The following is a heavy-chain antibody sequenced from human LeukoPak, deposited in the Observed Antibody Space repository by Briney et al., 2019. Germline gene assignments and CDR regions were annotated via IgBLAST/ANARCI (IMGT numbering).Heavy chain of an antibody. Sequence: GGSLRLSCAASGFTFINYSMHWVRHAPGRRLQWVSVISSDGLNKYYADSAKGRFTISRDNSVSTVYLQMNSLRPEDTAVYYCARGRSSPNRKYWGQGTLVTVSS. CDR2: ISSDGLNK. J-gene: IGHJ4*02. V-gene: IGHV3-30*04. CDR3: ARGRSSPNRKY. D-gene: IGHD6-6*01. CDR1: GFTFINYS.